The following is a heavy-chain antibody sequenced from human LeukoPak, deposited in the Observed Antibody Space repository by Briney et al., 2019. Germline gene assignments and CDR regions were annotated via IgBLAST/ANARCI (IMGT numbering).Heavy chain of an antibody. D-gene: IGHD2-15*01. CDR3: ARDPGYCSGGSCYHFDY. Sequence: GGSLRLSCAASGFTFNNYAMTWVRQAPGKGLEWVSAISGSGGNTYYADSVKGRFTISRDNSKNTLYLQMNSLRAEDTAVYYCARDPGYCSGGSCYHFDYWGQGTLVTVSS. CDR1: GFTFNNYA. CDR2: ISGSGGNT. J-gene: IGHJ4*02. V-gene: IGHV3-23*01.